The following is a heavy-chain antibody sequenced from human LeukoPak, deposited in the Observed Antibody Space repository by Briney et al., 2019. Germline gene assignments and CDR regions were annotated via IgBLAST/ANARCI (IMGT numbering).Heavy chain of an antibody. CDR2: INHSGST. CDR3: ARAPRWFDP. J-gene: IGHJ5*02. Sequence: SETLSLTCAVYGGSFSGYYWSWIRQPPGKGLEWIGEINHSGSTNYNPSLKSRVTISVDTSKNQFSPKLSSVTAADTAVYYCARAPRWFDPWGQGTLVTVSS. CDR1: GGSFSGYY. V-gene: IGHV4-34*01.